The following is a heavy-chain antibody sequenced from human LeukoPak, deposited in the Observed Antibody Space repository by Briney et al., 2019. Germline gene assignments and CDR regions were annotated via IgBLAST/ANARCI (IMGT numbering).Heavy chain of an antibody. CDR2: ISGSGGST. Sequence: GGSLRLSCAASGFTFSSYAMSWVRQAPGKGLEWVSAISGSGGSTYYADSVKGRFTISRDNSKNTLYLQMNSLRAEDTAVYYCANEYCSGGSCYSNWFDPWGQGTLVTASS. CDR1: GFTFSSYA. J-gene: IGHJ5*02. V-gene: IGHV3-23*01. D-gene: IGHD2-15*01. CDR3: ANEYCSGGSCYSNWFDP.